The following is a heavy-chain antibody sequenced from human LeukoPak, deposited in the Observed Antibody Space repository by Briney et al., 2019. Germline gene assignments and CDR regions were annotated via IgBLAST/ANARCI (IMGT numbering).Heavy chain of an antibody. V-gene: IGHV4-61*05. J-gene: IGHJ5*02. D-gene: IGHD2-2*01. CDR1: GGSISSSSYY. CDR2: IYDSGRT. Sequence: PSETLSLTCTVSGGSISSSSYYWSWIRQPPGKGLEWIGYIYDSGRTNYNPSLRSRVTISLDTLKNQFSLKLSSVTAADTAVYYCARSPYIVVVPAAISWFDPWGQGTLVTVSS. CDR3: ARSPYIVVVPAAISWFDP.